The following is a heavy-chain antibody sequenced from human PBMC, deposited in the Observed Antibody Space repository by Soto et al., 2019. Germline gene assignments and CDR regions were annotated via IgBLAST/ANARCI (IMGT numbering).Heavy chain of an antibody. J-gene: IGHJ6*02. D-gene: IGHD3-16*02. CDR1: GGSFSGYY. Sequence: QVQLQQWGAGLLKPSETLSLTCAVYGGSFSGYYWSWIRQPPGKGLEWIGEINHSGSTNYNPSLKSRVSISVDTSKNQFSLRLSSVTAADTAVYYCARGGRLGVSGSYRPYYYGMDVWGQGTTVTVSS. CDR2: INHSGST. V-gene: IGHV4-34*01. CDR3: ARGGRLGVSGSYRPYYYGMDV.